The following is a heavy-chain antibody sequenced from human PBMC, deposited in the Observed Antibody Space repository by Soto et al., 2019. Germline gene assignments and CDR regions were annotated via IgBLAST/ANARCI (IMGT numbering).Heavy chain of an antibody. CDR3: ARDTARLGKGVLVNY. D-gene: IGHD3-16*02. CDR2: IWYDGSNK. Sequence: GGSLRLSCAASGFTFSSYGMHWVRQAPGKGLEWVAVIWYDGSNKYYADSVKGRFTISRDNSKNTLYLQMNSLRAEDTAVYYCARDTARLGKGVLVNYWGQGTLVTVSS. V-gene: IGHV3-33*01. J-gene: IGHJ4*02. CDR1: GFTFSSYG.